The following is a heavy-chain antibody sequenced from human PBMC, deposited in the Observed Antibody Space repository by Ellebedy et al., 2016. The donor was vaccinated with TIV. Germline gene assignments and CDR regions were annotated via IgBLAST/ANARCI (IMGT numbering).Heavy chain of an antibody. J-gene: IGHJ5*02. Sequence: GESLKISCAASGFTFSSYFMHWVRQAPGMGLEYLASISGKGDITYYANSVQGRFTISRDNSKNTLYLQLGSLRGEDMAVYYCARDKDGGYGFDPWGQGTLVTVSS. D-gene: IGHD5-12*01. CDR1: GFTFSSYF. CDR2: ISGKGDIT. CDR3: ARDKDGGYGFDP. V-gene: IGHV3-64*01.